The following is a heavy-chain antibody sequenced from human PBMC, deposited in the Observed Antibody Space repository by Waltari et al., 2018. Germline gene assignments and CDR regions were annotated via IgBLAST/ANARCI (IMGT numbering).Heavy chain of an antibody. D-gene: IGHD2-15*01. CDR2: IQAGGGT. Sequence: EVQLVESGGGLIQPGGSLRLSGSGSYFSVRNYKSWVRQAPGKGLEWVSVIQAGGGTHYADSVRGRFIISRDNSRNTVYLQMNGLRPEDTAIYYCTRDTYCSGGTCHSPPVWGQGTMVTVSS. V-gene: IGHV3-53*01. CDR1: YFSVRNY. J-gene: IGHJ3*01. CDR3: TRDTYCSGGTCHSPPV.